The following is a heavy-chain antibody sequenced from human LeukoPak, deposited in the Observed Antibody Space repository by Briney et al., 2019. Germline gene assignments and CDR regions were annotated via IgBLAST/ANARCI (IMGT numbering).Heavy chain of an antibody. CDR1: GGSISSSSYY. D-gene: IGHD3-3*01. V-gene: IGHV4-39*01. CDR3: ARQPLESPYYDFWSGYYIGDY. CDR2: VYFSGGT. J-gene: IGHJ4*02. Sequence: SETLSLTCTVSGGSISSSSYYWGWIRQPPRKGLEWIGGVYFSGGTYYNPSLKSRVTISVDTSKNQFSLKLSSLTAADTAVYYCARQPLESPYYDFWSGYYIGDYWGQGTLVTVSS.